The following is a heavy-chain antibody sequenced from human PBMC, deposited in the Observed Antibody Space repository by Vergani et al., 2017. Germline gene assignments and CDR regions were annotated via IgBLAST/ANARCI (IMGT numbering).Heavy chain of an antibody. CDR1: GGSISSGGYY. J-gene: IGHJ3*02. Sequence: QVQLQESGPGLVKPSQTLSLTCAVSGGSISSGGYYWCWIRQHPGKGLEWIGYIYYSGSTYYNPSLKSRVTISVDTSKNQFSLKLSSVTAADTAVYYCARAPIRSTSFGVVIIRFAFDIWGQGTMVTVSS. V-gene: IGHV4-31*11. D-gene: IGHD3-3*01. CDR3: ARAPIRSTSFGVVIIRFAFDI. CDR2: IYYSGST.